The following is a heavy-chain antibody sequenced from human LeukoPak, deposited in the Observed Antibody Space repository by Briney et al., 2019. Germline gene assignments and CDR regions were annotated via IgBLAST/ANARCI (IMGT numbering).Heavy chain of an antibody. Sequence: ASVKVSCKASGYTFTSYDINWVRQATGQGLEWMGWMNPNSGNTGCAQKFQGRVTMTRNTSISTAYMELSSLRSEDTAVYYCARGLAGSSWHFFDYWGQGTLVTVSS. D-gene: IGHD6-13*01. J-gene: IGHJ4*02. V-gene: IGHV1-8*01. CDR1: GYTFTSYD. CDR2: MNPNSGNT. CDR3: ARGLAGSSWHFFDY.